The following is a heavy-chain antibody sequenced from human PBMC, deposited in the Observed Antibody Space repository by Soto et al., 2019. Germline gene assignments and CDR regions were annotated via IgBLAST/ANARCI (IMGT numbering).Heavy chain of an antibody. CDR1: GFTFSSYG. CDR2: ISYDGSNK. V-gene: IGHV3-30*18. J-gene: IGHJ3*02. Sequence: PGGSLRLSCAASGFTFSSYGMHWVRQAPGKGLEWVAVISYDGSNKYYADSVKGRFTISRDNSKNTLYLQMNSLRAEDTAVYYCAKGSGTLNAFDIWGQGTVVTVSS. CDR3: AKGSGTLNAFDI. D-gene: IGHD6-13*01.